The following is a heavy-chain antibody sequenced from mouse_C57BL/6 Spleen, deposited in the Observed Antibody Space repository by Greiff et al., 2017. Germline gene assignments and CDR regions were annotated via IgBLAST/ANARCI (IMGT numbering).Heavy chain of an antibody. Sequence: VQLQQSGAELVRPGTSVQVSCKASGYAFTNYLIEWVKQRPGQGLEWIGVINPGNGGTNYNEKFKGKATLTADKSSSTAYMQLSSLTSEDSAVYFCARSPIYDAYYVRYFDYWGQGTTLTVSS. J-gene: IGHJ2*01. V-gene: IGHV1-54*01. CDR3: ARSPIYDAYYVRYFDY. CDR1: GYAFTNYL. D-gene: IGHD2-3*01. CDR2: INPGNGGT.